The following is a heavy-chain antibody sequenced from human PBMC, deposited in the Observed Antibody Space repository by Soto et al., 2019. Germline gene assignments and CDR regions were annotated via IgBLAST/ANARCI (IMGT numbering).Heavy chain of an antibody. CDR2: ISYDGSNK. J-gene: IGHJ5*02. D-gene: IGHD3-10*01. V-gene: IGHV3-30*03. Sequence: QVQLVESGGGVVQPGRSLRLSCAASGFTFSSYGMHWVRQAPGKGLEWVAVISYDGSNKYYADSVKGRFTISRDNSKNTLYLQMNSLRAEDTAVYYCATPYYYGSGGDWFDPWGQGTLVTVSS. CDR3: ATPYYYGSGGDWFDP. CDR1: GFTFSSYG.